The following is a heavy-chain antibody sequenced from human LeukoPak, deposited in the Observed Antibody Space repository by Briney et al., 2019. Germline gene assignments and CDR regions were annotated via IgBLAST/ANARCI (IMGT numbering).Heavy chain of an antibody. CDR1: GYNFTSYW. Sequence: GESLKISCKGSGYNFTSYWIGWVRQMPGKGLEWMGIIYPGDSDTRYSPSFQGQVTISADKSISTAYLQWSSLKASDTAMYHCARRPYCSSTSCYQSNWFDPWGQGTLSPSPQ. CDR2: IYPGDSDT. V-gene: IGHV5-51*01. J-gene: IGHJ5*02. CDR3: ARRPYCSSTSCYQSNWFDP. D-gene: IGHD2-2*01.